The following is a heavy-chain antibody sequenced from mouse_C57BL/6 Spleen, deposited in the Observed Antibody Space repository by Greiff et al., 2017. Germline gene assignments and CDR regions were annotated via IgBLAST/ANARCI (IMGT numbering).Heavy chain of an antibody. CDR2: ISDGGSYT. J-gene: IGHJ3*01. V-gene: IGHV5-4*03. Sequence: EVNVVEPGGGLVKPGGSLKLSCAASGFTFSSYAMSWVRQTPEKGLEWVATISDGGSYTYYPDNVKGQFTVSRDKAKNNLYLQMSHLKTEDTSMYYCVSDERRLRFEYWGQGTLVTVSA. CDR1: GFTFSSYA. CDR3: VSDERRLRFEY. D-gene: IGHD3-2*02.